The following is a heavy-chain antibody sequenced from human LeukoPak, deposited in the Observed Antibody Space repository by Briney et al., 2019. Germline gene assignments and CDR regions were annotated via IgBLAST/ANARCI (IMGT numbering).Heavy chain of an antibody. J-gene: IGHJ3*02. CDR1: GFTFSSYW. V-gene: IGHV3-7*03. CDR2: IKPDGSEK. CDR3: ARGDYYGSGTYYHDAFDI. Sequence: PGGSLRLSCAASGFTFSSYWMSWVRQAPGKGLEWVANIKPDGSEKHYVDSVKGRLTIARDIAKNSLFLQMNSLRAEDTAVYFCARGDYYGSGTYYHDAFDIWGQGTMVTVSS. D-gene: IGHD3-10*01.